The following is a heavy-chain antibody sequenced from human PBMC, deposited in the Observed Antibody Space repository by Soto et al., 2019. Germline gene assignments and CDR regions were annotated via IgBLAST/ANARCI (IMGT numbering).Heavy chain of an antibody. CDR2: VYDSGST. J-gene: IGHJ1*01. CDR3: ARGIGYYSAEYFQH. V-gene: IGHV4-4*02. D-gene: IGHD3-22*01. CDR1: GGSISSSAW. Sequence: QVQLQESGPGLVKPSGTLSLTCAVSGGSISSSAWWSWVRQPPGKGLEWIGEVYDSGSTNYNPSLKSRVTISVDKSKNQFSLKLRSVTAADTAVYYCARGIGYYSAEYFQHWGQGTLVTVSS.